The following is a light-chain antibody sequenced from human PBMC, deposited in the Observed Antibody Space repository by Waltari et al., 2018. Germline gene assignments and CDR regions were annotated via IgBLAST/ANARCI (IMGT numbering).Light chain of an antibody. Sequence: DIQMTQSPSSLSASVGDRVTITCRASENVNNYLNWYQQKPGKAPKLLIYKASTLQSGVPSRFSGSGSGTDYTFTISSLQSEDVATYYCQLGYGTPFTFGPGTKLDIK. CDR1: ENVNNY. V-gene: IGKV1-39*02. CDR2: KAS. CDR3: QLGYGTPFT. J-gene: IGKJ3*01.